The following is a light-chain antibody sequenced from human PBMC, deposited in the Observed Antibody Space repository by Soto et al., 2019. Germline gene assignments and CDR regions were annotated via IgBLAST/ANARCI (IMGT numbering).Light chain of an antibody. CDR2: EVS. V-gene: IGLV2-14*01. CDR3: SSFTSNSTLPYV. J-gene: IGLJ1*01. Sequence: QSALTQPASVSGSPGQSITISRTGTSRDVGGYNYVSWYQQHPGKAPKLMIHEVSNRPSGVSNRFSGSKSGNTASLTISGLQAEDEADYYCSSFTSNSTLPYVFGTGTKVTVL. CDR1: SRDVGGYNY.